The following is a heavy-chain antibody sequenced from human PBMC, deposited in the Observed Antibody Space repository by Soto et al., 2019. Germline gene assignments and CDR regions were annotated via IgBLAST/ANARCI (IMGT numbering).Heavy chain of an antibody. CDR2: IKSNNNGGTI. Sequence: EVQLAESGGDLAKPGASLRLSCAASGFTFNTAWMNWVRQTPGKGLEWVGRIKSNNNGGTIDYAAHVEGRFTISRGESIDTVYLEMNSLKTEDTAVYYCAADLPVWGGYGFDWWGQGILVPVSS. V-gene: IGHV3-15*07. D-gene: IGHD3-16*01. J-gene: IGHJ4*02. CDR3: AADLPVWGGYGFDW. CDR1: GFTFNTAW.